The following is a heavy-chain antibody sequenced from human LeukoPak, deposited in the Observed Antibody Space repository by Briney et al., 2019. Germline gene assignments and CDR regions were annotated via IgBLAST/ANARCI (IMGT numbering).Heavy chain of an antibody. CDR3: ARVGGYYYGSGSYFDY. CDR2: ISSSSSTI. Sequence: GGSLRLSCSASGFTFSSYSMNWVRQAPGKGLEWVSYISSSSSTIYYADSVKGRFTISRDNAKNSLYLQMNSLRAEDTALYYCARVGGYYYGSGSYFDYWGQGTLVTVSS. CDR1: GFTFSSYS. V-gene: IGHV3-48*04. J-gene: IGHJ4*02. D-gene: IGHD3-10*01.